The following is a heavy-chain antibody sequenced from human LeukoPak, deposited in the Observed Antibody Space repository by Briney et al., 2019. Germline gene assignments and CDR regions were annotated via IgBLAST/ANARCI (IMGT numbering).Heavy chain of an antibody. D-gene: IGHD3-10*01. CDR3: ARDRYGSGSYYLPFDY. V-gene: IGHV3-30*04. Sequence: GGSLRLSCAASGFTFSNYAMHWVRQAPGKGLEWVAVISYDGNNKYYADSVKGRFTISRDNSKNTLYLQMNRLRAEDAAVYYCARDRYGSGSYYLPFDYWGQGTLVTVSS. CDR1: GFTFSNYA. CDR2: ISYDGNNK. J-gene: IGHJ4*02.